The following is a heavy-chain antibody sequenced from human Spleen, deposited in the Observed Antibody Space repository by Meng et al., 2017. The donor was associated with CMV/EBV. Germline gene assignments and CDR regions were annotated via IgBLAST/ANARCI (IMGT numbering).Heavy chain of an antibody. CDR2: ISGYDGNT. Sequence: ASVKVSCKASGYTFNSYAISWVRQAPGQGLEWMGWISGYDGNTYYAQKLQDRVTMTSDTSTRTAYIELRSLRSDDTAVYYCVRGRGNGDYWGQGTLVTVSS. D-gene: IGHD1-1*01. V-gene: IGHV1-18*01. CDR1: GYTFNSYA. J-gene: IGHJ4*02. CDR3: VRGRGNGDY.